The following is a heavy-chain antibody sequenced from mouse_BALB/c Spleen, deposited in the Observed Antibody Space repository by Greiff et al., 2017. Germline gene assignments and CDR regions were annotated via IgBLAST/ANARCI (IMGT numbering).Heavy chain of an antibody. Sequence: EVQLQQSGAELVKPGASVKLSCTASGFNIKDTYMHWVKQRPEQGLEWIGRIDPANGNTKYDPKFQGKATITADTSSNTAYLQLSSLTSEDTAVYYCARSLDYDYAAWLAYWGQGTLVTVAA. D-gene: IGHD2-4*01. J-gene: IGHJ3*01. V-gene: IGHV14-3*02. CDR2: IDPANGNT. CDR1: GFNIKDTY. CDR3: ARSLDYDYAAWLAY.